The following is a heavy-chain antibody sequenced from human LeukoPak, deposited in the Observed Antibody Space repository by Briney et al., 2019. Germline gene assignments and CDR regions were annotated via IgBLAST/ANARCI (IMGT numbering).Heavy chain of an antibody. CDR1: GFTFSNYA. V-gene: IGHV3-23*01. Sequence: GGSLRLSCAASGFTFSNYAMSWVRQAPGKGLEWVSSISANGGGTYYADSVKGRFTVSRDNSQNTLYLQMNSLRAEDTAVYYCAKATKSIVVDNFFDYWGQGALVTVSS. CDR3: AKATKSIVVDNFFDY. D-gene: IGHD3-22*01. CDR2: ISANGGGT. J-gene: IGHJ4*02.